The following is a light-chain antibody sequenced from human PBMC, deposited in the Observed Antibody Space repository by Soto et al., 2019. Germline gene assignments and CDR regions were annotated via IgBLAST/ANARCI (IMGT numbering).Light chain of an antibody. CDR1: QSVSSSY. CDR2: GAS. CDR3: QHYDSSLT. Sequence: IVLTQSPGPLSLSPLERATLSCTASQSVSSSYLSWYQQKPGQAPRLLIYGASSRATGIPDRFSGSGSGTDFTLTISRLEPEDFAVYYCQHYDSSLTFGGGTKVDIK. J-gene: IGKJ4*01. V-gene: IGKV3-20*01.